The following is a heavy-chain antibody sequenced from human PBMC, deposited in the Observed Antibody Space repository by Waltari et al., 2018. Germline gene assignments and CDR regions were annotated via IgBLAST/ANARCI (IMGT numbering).Heavy chain of an antibody. CDR1: GFTFGSYE. V-gene: IGHV3-48*03. Sequence: EVQLVESGGGLVQPGGSLRLCCVASGFTFGSYEMNWVRQAPGKGLECVAYTSSSGGIRFYADSVKGRFTISRDNAKNSLYLQMNSLRAEDTAVYYCARAASGYDLTYWGQGTLVTVS. D-gene: IGHD5-12*01. CDR2: TSSSGGIR. CDR3: ARAASGYDLTY. J-gene: IGHJ4*02.